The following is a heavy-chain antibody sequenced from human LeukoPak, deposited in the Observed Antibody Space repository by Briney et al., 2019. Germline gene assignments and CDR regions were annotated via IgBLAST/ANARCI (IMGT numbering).Heavy chain of an antibody. J-gene: IGHJ4*02. CDR3: ARSSVGQVHPFEFDY. CDR2: ITTSSTYT. V-gene: IGHV3-21*01. D-gene: IGHD6-19*01. Sequence: GGSLRLSCAASGFSFSRYNMNWVRQAPGKVLEWVSSITTSSTYTFYADSVKGRFTISRDNAKNSLYLQMNSLRVEDTAVYYCARSSVGQVHPFEFDYWGQGTLVTVSS. CDR1: GFSFSRYN.